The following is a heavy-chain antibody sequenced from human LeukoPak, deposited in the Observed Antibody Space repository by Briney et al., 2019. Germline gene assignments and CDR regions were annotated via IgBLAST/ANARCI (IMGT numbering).Heavy chain of an antibody. CDR2: ICYSGST. J-gene: IGHJ6*03. Sequence: SETLSLTCTVSGGSISSYYWSWIRQPPGKGLEWIGYICYSGSTNYNPSLKSRVTISVDTSKNQFSLKLSSVTAADTAVYCCARGMTYYDFWSGYHTDYYYYYMDVWGKGTTVTVSS. CDR3: ARGMTYYDFWSGYHTDYYYYYMDV. CDR1: GGSISSYY. D-gene: IGHD3-3*01. V-gene: IGHV4-59*01.